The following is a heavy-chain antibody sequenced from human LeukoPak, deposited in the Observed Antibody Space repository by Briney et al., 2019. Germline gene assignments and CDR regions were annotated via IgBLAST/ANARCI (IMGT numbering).Heavy chain of an antibody. D-gene: IGHD3-22*01. Sequence: SVKVSCKASGGTFSSYAISWVRQAPGQGLEWMGRIIPIFGTANYAQKFQGRVTITTDESTSTAYMELSSLRSEDTAVYYCARAGDSSGWSYDYWGQGTLVTVSS. CDR3: ARAGDSSGWSYDY. V-gene: IGHV1-69*05. CDR1: GGTFSSYA. CDR2: IIPIFGTA. J-gene: IGHJ4*02.